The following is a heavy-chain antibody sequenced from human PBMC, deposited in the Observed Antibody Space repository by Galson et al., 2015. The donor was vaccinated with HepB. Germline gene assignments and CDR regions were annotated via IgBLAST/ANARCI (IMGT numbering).Heavy chain of an antibody. J-gene: IGHJ6*02. CDR3: ARDRGDSGSHLSYYYGMDV. V-gene: IGHV3-48*04. Sequence: SLRLSCAASTFIFSTYSMNWVRQAPGKGLEWVSYISSSSTTIYYADSVKGRFTISRDNAENSLSLQMNSLRVEDTAVYYCARDRGDSGSHLSYYYGMDVWGQGTTVTVSS. CDR2: ISSSSTTI. CDR1: TFIFSTYS. D-gene: IGHD3-10*01.